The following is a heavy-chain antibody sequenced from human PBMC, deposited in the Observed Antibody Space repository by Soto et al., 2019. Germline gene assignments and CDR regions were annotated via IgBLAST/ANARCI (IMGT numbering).Heavy chain of an antibody. V-gene: IGHV3-23*01. Sequence: GGSLRLSCAASGFTFSNYAMTWVRQAPGKGLEWVSTINNSGGSTYYADSVEGRFTISRDNSKNTLYLQVNSLRAEDTAVYYCAKERLGRGVDYWGQGTLVTVSS. CDR2: INNSGGST. CDR3: AKERLGRGVDY. D-gene: IGHD3-10*01. CDR1: GFTFSNYA. J-gene: IGHJ4*02.